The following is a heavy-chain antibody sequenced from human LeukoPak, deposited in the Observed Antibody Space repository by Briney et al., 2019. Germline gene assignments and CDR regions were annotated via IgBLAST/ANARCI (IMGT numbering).Heavy chain of an antibody. CDR2: IYKDGRT. D-gene: IGHD5-18*01. V-gene: IGHV3-53*01. CDR3: ARDVNSYAHCGH. Sequence: GGSLRLSCAASGFTVSSNYMSWVRQAPGKGLERVSIIYKDGRTYYADSVKGRFTISRDNSRNMLYLQMNSLRAEDTAVYYCARDVNSYAHCGHWGQGTLVTVSS. J-gene: IGHJ4*02. CDR1: GFTVSSNY.